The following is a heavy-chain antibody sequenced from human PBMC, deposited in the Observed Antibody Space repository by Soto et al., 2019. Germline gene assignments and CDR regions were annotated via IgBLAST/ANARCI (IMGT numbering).Heavy chain of an antibody. CDR2: IYWDDDK. V-gene: IGHV2-5*02. CDR3: AHRVLRTVFGLVTTTAIYFDF. CDR1: GFSLTTSGVG. Sequence: QITLNESGPTVVRPTETLTLTCRFSGFSLTTSGVGVGWIRQSPGKAPEWLALIYWDDDKRYSASLKSRLTITKDTSKNQVVLTVSDLDPTDTANYYCAHRVLRTVFGLVTTTAIYFDFWGQGTPVAASS. D-gene: IGHD3-3*01. J-gene: IGHJ4*02.